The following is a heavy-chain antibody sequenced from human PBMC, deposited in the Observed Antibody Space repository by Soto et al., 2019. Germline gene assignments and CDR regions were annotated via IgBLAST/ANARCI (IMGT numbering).Heavy chain of an antibody. D-gene: IGHD5-18*01. CDR3: ARETLPHTAMVVFDY. J-gene: IGHJ4*02. CDR2: IIPIFGTA. CDR1: GGTFSSYA. Sequence: QVQLVQSGAEVKKPGSSVKVSCKASGGTFSSYAISWVRQAPGQGLEWMGGIIPIFGTANYAQKFQGRVTITADESTSTDYMELSSLRSEDTAVYYCARETLPHTAMVVFDYWGQGTLVTVSS. V-gene: IGHV1-69*12.